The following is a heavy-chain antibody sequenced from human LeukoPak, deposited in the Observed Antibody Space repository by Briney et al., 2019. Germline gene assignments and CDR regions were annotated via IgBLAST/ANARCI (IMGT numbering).Heavy chain of an antibody. CDR3: ARVSYCSGGSCYAPYYYYYMDV. J-gene: IGHJ6*03. Sequence: PGGSLRLSCAVSGFPFTTYNMNWVRQAPGKGLEWVSYIDSSSSTIYYADSVKGRFTVSRDNAKNSLDLQMNSLRAEDTAVYYCARVSYCSGGSCYAPYYYYYMDVWGKGTTVTVSS. V-gene: IGHV3-48*01. D-gene: IGHD2-15*01. CDR2: IDSSSSTI. CDR1: GFPFTTYN.